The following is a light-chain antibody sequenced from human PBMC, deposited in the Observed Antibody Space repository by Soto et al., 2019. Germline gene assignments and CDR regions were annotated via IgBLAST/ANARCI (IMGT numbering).Light chain of an antibody. CDR1: SSDVGGYNY. J-gene: IGLJ3*02. Sequence: QSALTQPPSASGSRGQSVTISCTGTSSDVGGYNYVSWYQQHPGKAPKLTIYEVSKRPSGVPDRFSGSKSGNTASLTVSGLQPEDEADYYCSSYAGSNNLGVFGGGTKLTVL. V-gene: IGLV2-8*01. CDR3: SSYAGSNNLGV. CDR2: EVS.